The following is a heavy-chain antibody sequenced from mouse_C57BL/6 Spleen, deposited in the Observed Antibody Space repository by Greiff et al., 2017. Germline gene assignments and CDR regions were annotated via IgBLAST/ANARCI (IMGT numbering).Heavy chain of an antibody. Sequence: EVKVVESGEGLVKPGGSLKLSCAASGFTFSSYAMSWVRQTPEKRLEWVAYISSGGDYIYYADTVKGRFTISRDNARNTLYLQMSSLKSEDTAMYYCTRDTVVDYAMDYWGQGTSVTVSS. CDR2: ISSGGDYI. V-gene: IGHV5-9-1*02. CDR1: GFTFSSYA. CDR3: TRDTVVDYAMDY. J-gene: IGHJ4*01. D-gene: IGHD1-1*01.